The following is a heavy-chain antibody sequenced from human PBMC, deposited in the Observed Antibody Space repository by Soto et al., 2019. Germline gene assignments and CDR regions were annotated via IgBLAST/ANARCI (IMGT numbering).Heavy chain of an antibody. CDR3: ENGPSHDY. CDR2: ISGSGGST. J-gene: IGHJ4*02. CDR1: GFTFSSYA. V-gene: IGHV3-23*01. Sequence: EVQLLESGGGLVQPGGSLRLSCAASGFTFSSYAMSWVRQAPGKGLEWVSAISGSGGSTYYADSVKGRFTISRDNSTNTRYLHMNSLRAEDTAVYSCENGPSHDYWGQGTLVTVSS.